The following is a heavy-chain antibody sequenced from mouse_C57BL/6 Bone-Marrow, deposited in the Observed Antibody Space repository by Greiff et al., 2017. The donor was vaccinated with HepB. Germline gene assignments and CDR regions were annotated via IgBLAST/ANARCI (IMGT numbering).Heavy chain of an antibody. J-gene: IGHJ1*03. D-gene: IGHD1-1*01. Sequence: EVKLQESGPGLAKPSQTLSLSCSVSGYSITSDYWNWIRKFPGNKLEYMGYISYSGSTYYNPSLKSRISIIRDTSKNQYYLQLNSVTTEDTATYYCARYSRDYYGSSYGYFDVGGTGTTVTVSS. CDR2: ISYSGST. CDR3: ARYSRDYYGSSYGYFDV. V-gene: IGHV3-8*01. CDR1: GYSITSDY.